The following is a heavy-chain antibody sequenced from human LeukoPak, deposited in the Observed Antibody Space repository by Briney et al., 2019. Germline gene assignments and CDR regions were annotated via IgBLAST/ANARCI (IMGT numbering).Heavy chain of an antibody. V-gene: IGHV3-53*01. J-gene: IGHJ4*02. CDR2: VLPGGVT. Sequence: GGSLRLSCAVSGFSVRANHMAWVRQGPGMGLEWVSVVLPGGVTHYTDSLKDRFTISTDNFNNILYLQLDSLRAEDTALYYCVRERDYDTYFDYWGRGTLVTVSS. D-gene: IGHD3-22*01. CDR3: VRERDYDTYFDY. CDR1: GFSVRANH.